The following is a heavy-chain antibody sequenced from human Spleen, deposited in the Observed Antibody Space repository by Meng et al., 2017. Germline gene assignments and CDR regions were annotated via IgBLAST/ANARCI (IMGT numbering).Heavy chain of an antibody. CDR2: IRSKAHGGTT. V-gene: IGHV3-49*03. Sequence: GGSLRLSCTVSGFSFGDYAMSWFRQAPGKGLEWVGFIRSKAHGGTTDYAASVKGRFTISSDDSKSIAYLQMNSMKTEDTAVYYCSREMSGDFSVMDVWGQGPTVTVSS. J-gene: IGHJ6*02. CDR1: GFSFGDYA. CDR3: SREMSGDFSVMDV.